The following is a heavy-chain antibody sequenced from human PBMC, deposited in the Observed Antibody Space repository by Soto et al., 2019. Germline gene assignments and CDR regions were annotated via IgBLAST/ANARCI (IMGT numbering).Heavy chain of an antibody. V-gene: IGHV4-39*01. D-gene: IGHD2-21*02. Sequence: PAETLSLTCIVSGESISSSSYYWGWIRQPPGQGLEWVGSIYYSGHTYYNTSFKSRVTIPIDTSKNQFSLKLSSVTATDTAVYYCARQRTTVVTQAYFDNWGQGALVTVSS. CDR3: ARQRTTVVTQAYFDN. CDR1: GESISSSSYY. J-gene: IGHJ4*02. CDR2: IYYSGHT.